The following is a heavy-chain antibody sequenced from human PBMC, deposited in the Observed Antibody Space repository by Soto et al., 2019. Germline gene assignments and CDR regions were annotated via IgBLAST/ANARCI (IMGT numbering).Heavy chain of an antibody. J-gene: IGHJ3*02. D-gene: IGHD3-16*02. Sequence: EVQLLESGGGLVQPGGSLRLSCAASGFTFSSYAMSWVRQAPGKGRERVSAVSGSGGRTYYADSVKGRFTISRDNTKDTLNLQMNSLRAEDTAVYYCAKGEFGGSDRKYAFVIWGQGTMVCVSS. V-gene: IGHV3-23*01. CDR2: VSGSGGRT. CDR3: AKGEFGGSDRKYAFVI. CDR1: GFTFSSYA.